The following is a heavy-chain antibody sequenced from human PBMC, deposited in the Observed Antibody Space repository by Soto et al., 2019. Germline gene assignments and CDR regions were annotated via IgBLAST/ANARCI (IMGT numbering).Heavy chain of an antibody. Sequence: ASVKVSCKASGGTFSSYAISWVRQAPGQGLEWMGGIIPIFGTANYAQKFQGRVTITADKSTSTAYMELSSLRSEDTAVYYCARDPGAYCGGDCYSSAFDIWGQGTMVT. V-gene: IGHV1-69*06. J-gene: IGHJ3*02. D-gene: IGHD2-21*02. CDR2: IIPIFGTA. CDR1: GGTFSSYA. CDR3: ARDPGAYCGGDCYSSAFDI.